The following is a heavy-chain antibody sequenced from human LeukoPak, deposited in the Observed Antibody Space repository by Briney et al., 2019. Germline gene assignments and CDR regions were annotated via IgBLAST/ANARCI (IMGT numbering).Heavy chain of an antibody. CDR1: GFTFSSYA. Sequence: QPGGSLRLSCAASGFTFSSYAMSWVRQAPGKGLEWVSIISGSGGSTYYADSVKGRCTISRDNSKNTLYLQMNSLRAEDTAVYYCAKEGSCSRTSCDYFDYWGQGTVASFSS. CDR3: AKEGSCSRTSCDYFDY. CDR2: ISGSGGST. D-gene: IGHD2-2*01. J-gene: IGHJ4*02. V-gene: IGHV3-23*01.